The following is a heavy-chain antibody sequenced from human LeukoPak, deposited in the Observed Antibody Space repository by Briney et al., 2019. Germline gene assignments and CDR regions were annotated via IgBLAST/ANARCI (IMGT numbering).Heavy chain of an antibody. CDR2: IYTSGST. J-gene: IGHJ4*02. D-gene: IGHD6-13*01. CDR3: ARASSRSWYPERDYYFDY. CDR1: GGSISSYY. V-gene: IGHV4-4*07. Sequence: PSETLSLTCTVSGGSISSYYWSWIRQPAGKGLEWIGRIYTSGSTNYNPSLKSRVTISVDTSTNQFSLNLTSVTAADTAVYYCARASSRSWYPERDYYFDYWGQGTLVTVSS.